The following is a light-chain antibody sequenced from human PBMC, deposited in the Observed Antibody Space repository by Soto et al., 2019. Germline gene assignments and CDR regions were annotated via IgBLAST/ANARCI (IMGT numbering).Light chain of an antibody. CDR1: QSIDNY. CDR3: QQRSNWPPLT. Sequence: DTHMTQAPSSLSASIGDRVTVTCRTSQSIDNYLNWYQQKPGKAPKLLIYAASTLQSGVPARFSGSGSGTDFTLTISSLEPDDFAVYYCQQRSNWPPLTFGGGTKVDI. V-gene: IGKV1-39*01. CDR2: AAS. J-gene: IGKJ4*01.